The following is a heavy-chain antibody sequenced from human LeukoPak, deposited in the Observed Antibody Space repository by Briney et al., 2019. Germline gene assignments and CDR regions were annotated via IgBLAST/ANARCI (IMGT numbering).Heavy chain of an antibody. V-gene: IGHV3-15*01. Sequence: GGSLRLSCAASGFTLSSYAMSWVRQAPGKGLEWVGRIKSKTDGGTTDYAAPVKGRFAISRDDSKNTLYLQMNSLKTEDTAVYYCTTKSYYYDSSGGFDYWGQGTLVTVSS. D-gene: IGHD3-22*01. CDR2: IKSKTDGGTT. J-gene: IGHJ4*02. CDR1: GFTLSSYA. CDR3: TTKSYYYDSSGGFDY.